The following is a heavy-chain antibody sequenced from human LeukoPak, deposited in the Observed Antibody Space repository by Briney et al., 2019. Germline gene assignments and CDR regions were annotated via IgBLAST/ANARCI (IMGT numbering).Heavy chain of an antibody. J-gene: IGHJ4*02. CDR2: ITRSGDYI. CDR1: GFLFRGHS. CDR3: ARACGADCYLGDY. D-gene: IGHD2-21*02. V-gene: IGHV3-21*01. Sequence: GGSLRLSCAGSGFLFRGHSMNWVRQAPGKGLEWVSSITRSGDYIYYADSVKGRFTISRDNAKNSLYLQMNSLRAEDSAVYYCARACGADCYLGDYWGQGTLVTVSS.